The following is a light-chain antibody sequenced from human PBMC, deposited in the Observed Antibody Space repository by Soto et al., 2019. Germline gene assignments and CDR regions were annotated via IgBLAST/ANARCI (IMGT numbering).Light chain of an antibody. J-gene: IGLJ3*02. CDR2: STS. V-gene: IGLV7-43*01. Sequence: QSVVTQDPSLTVSPGGTVTLTCASSTGAVTRGYYPTWFQQNPGQAPRSLIYSTSNKPSWTPARFSGSLLGGKAALTLSGVPHEDEDEYYCLLSDGDAPVFGGGTKLTVL. CDR1: TGAVTRGYY. CDR3: LLSDGDAPV.